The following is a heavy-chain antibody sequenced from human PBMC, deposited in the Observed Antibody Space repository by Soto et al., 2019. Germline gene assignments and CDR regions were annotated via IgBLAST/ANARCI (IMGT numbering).Heavy chain of an antibody. CDR3: ASSIKPSWFDP. J-gene: IGHJ5*02. CDR1: GGSISNYY. Sequence: PSETLSLTCSVSGGSISNYYWSWIRQPPGKGLEWIGYIYYIGSTNYNPSLKSRVTMSVDTSKNQVSLKLTSVTAADTAVSYCASSIKPSWFDPWGQGTLVTVSS. D-gene: IGHD3-10*01. CDR2: IYYIGST. V-gene: IGHV4-59*01.